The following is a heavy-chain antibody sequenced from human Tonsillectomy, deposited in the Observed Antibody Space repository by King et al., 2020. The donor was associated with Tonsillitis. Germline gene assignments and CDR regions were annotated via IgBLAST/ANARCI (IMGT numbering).Heavy chain of an antibody. CDR1: GFTFSSYW. J-gene: IGHJ4*02. CDR3: ARDGITMIVVGKFDY. V-gene: IGHV3-7*03. Sequence: VQLVESGGGLVQPGGSLRLSCAASGFTFSSYWMSWVRQAPGKGLEGVANIKQEGSEKYYVDSVKGRFNISRDNAKNSLYLQMNSLRAEDTAVYYCARDGITMIVVGKFDYWGQGTLVTVSS. D-gene: IGHD3-22*01. CDR2: IKQEGSEK.